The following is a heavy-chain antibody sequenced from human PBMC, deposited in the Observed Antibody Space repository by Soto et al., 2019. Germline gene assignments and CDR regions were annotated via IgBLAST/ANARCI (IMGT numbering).Heavy chain of an antibody. CDR3: ARDRVHYDFDY. D-gene: IGHD3-16*01. Sequence: ASVKVSCKASGYTFTSYYMHWVRQAPGQGLEWMGIINPSGGSTSYAQKFQGRVTMTRDTSTSTVYMELSSLRSEDTAVYCCARDRVHYDFDYWGQGTLVTVSS. V-gene: IGHV1-46*01. CDR1: GYTFTSYY. CDR2: INPSGGST. J-gene: IGHJ4*02.